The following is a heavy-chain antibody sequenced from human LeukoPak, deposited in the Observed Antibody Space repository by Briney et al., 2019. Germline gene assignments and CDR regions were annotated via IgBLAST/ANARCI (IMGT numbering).Heavy chain of an antibody. Sequence: GGSLRLSCAASGFTFCKYAMSWVRQAPGKGLEWVSAVSGRDTSTYYTDSVKGRFTISRDNSKNTLYLQMNSLSAEDTAIYYCAKWGDYDVLTGYYDSDYWGQGTLVTVSS. CDR1: GFTFCKYA. CDR3: AKWGDYDVLTGYYDSDY. V-gene: IGHV3-23*01. CDR2: VSGRDTST. J-gene: IGHJ4*02. D-gene: IGHD3-9*01.